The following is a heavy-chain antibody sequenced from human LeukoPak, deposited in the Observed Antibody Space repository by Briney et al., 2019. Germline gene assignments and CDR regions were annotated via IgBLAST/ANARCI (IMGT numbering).Heavy chain of an antibody. V-gene: IGHV3-15*01. CDR3: AKEGKTRNWNYSQAKPVY. CDR1: GFTFSNAW. CDR2: IKSKTDGGTT. J-gene: IGHJ4*02. D-gene: IGHD1-7*01. Sequence: GGSLRLSCAASGFTFSNAWMSWVRQAPGKGLEWVGRIKSKTDGGTTDYAAPVKGRFTISRDDSKNTLYLQMNSLRAEDTAVYYCAKEGKTRNWNYSQAKPVYWGQGTLVTVSS.